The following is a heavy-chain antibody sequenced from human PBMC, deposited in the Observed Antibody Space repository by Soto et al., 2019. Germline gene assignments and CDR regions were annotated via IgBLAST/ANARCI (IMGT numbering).Heavy chain of an antibody. D-gene: IGHD3-16*01. J-gene: IGHJ4*02. V-gene: IGHV3-30*18. CDR2: VFFDGNYK. CDR3: TKGGTVPFDY. Sequence: QVQFMQSGGGVVQPGTSLRLSCAASGVTFSPYAMHWVRQAPGERLEWVAVVFFDGNYKNYGDSVKGRFTVSRDNSKNTTYLQMNGLRPEDTGVYYCTKGGTVPFDYWGQGSLVIVSS. CDR1: GVTFSPYA.